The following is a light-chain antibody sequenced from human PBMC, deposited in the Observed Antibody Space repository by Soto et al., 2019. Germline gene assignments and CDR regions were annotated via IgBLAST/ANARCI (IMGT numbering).Light chain of an antibody. CDR3: QQYGSSRWT. CDR1: QSVSSNY. V-gene: IGKV3-20*01. J-gene: IGKJ1*01. CDR2: GAS. Sequence: EIVLTQSPGTLSLSPGEGATLSCRASQSVSSNYLAWYQQKPGQAPRLLIYGASSRATGIPDRFSGSGSGTDFTVTISRLEPEDFAVYYCQQYGSSRWTFGQGTKVEIK.